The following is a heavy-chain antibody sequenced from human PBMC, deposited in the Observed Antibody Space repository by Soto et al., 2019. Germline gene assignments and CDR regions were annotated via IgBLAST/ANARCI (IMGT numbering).Heavy chain of an antibody. CDR1: GFTFSGYW. CDR2: INQYGSQE. Sequence: TGGSLRLSCVASGFTFSGYWMSWVRQAPGKGLEWVANINQYGSQEHYVDSVKGRFTISRDNAKNSVYLQMDSLRGDDTAVYYCARDPGPRPAAIRGLGWFVPWGQGTLLTV. D-gene: IGHD2-2*01. J-gene: IGHJ5*02. V-gene: IGHV3-7*03. CDR3: ARDPGPRPAAIRGLGWFVP.